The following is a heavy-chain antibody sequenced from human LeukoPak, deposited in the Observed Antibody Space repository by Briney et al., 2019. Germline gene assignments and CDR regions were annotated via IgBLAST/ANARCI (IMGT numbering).Heavy chain of an antibody. D-gene: IGHD6-13*01. CDR1: GFTFDDYA. Sequence: PGRSLRLSCAASGFTFDDYAMHWVRQAPGKGLEWVSGISWNSGSIGYADSVKGRFTISRDNAKNSLYLQMNSLRAEDTALYYCAKEGAAAGEFDYWGQGTLVTVSS. V-gene: IGHV3-9*01. CDR3: AKEGAAAGEFDY. J-gene: IGHJ4*02. CDR2: ISWNSGSI.